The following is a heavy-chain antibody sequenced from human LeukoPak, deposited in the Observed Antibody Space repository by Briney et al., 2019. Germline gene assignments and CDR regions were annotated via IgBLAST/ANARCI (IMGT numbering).Heavy chain of an antibody. J-gene: IGHJ5*02. CDR3: ANLEWFVNYKSDNWFDP. CDR2: IIPIFGTA. Sequence: GGSVKVTCKASGGTFSSYAISWVRQAPGQGLEWMGGIIPIFGTANYAQKFQGRVTITADESTSTAYMELSSLRSEDTAVYYCANLEWFVNYKSDNWFDPWGQGTLVAVSS. D-gene: IGHD3-3*01. CDR1: GGTFSSYA. V-gene: IGHV1-69*13.